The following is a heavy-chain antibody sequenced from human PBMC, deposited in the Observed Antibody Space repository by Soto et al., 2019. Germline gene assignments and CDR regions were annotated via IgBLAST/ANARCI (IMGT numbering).Heavy chain of an antibody. Sequence: ASVKVSCKASGGTFSSYAISWVRQAPGQGLEWMGGFIPIFGTANYAQKFQGRVTITADESTSTAYMELSSLRSEDTAVYYCARSGATALGAYGMDVWGQGTTVTVSS. D-gene: IGHD6-25*01. CDR2: FIPIFGTA. CDR1: GGTFSSYA. V-gene: IGHV1-69*13. J-gene: IGHJ6*02. CDR3: ARSGATALGAYGMDV.